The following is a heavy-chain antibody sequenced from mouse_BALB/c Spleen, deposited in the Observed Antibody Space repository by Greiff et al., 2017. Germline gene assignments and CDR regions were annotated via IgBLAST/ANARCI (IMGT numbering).Heavy chain of an antibody. D-gene: IGHD1-1*01. CDR3: AREGLLLRPFAY. CDR1: GYTFSSYW. J-gene: IGHJ3*01. Sequence: QVQLQQSGAELMKPGASVKISCKATGYTFSSYWIEWVKQRPGHGLEWIGEILPGSGSTNYNEKFKGKATFTADTSSNTAYMQLSSLTSEDSAVYYCAREGLLLRPFAYWGQGTLVTVSA. CDR2: ILPGSGST. V-gene: IGHV1-9*01.